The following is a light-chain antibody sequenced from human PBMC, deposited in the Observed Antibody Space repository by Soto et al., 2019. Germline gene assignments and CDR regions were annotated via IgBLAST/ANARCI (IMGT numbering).Light chain of an antibody. V-gene: IGKV1-5*03. CDR1: QSVSDW. CDR2: KAS. Sequence: DIQMTQSPSTLSASVGDRVTLTSRASQSVSDWLAWYQQKPGKAPKLLIYKASNLESGVPSRFSGSGSGTEFTLTISSLQPDDSATYYCQQYNTFSPYTFGQGTKLEIK. CDR3: QQYNTFSPYT. J-gene: IGKJ2*01.